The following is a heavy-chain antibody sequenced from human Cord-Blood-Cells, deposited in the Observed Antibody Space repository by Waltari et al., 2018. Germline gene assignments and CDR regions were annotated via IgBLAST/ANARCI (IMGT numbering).Heavy chain of an antibody. CDR1: GGSVSSGSYY. V-gene: IGHV4-61*01. CDR2: IDYRGGT. Sequence: QVQLQESGPGLVKPSETLSLTCTVSGGSVSSGSYYWSWIRQPPGKGLEWIGYIDYRGGTNNNPSLRSRVTISVDTSKDQCSLKLRSVTAADTAVYYCARAGITMVRGVNWVDPWGQGTLVTVSS. J-gene: IGHJ5*02. CDR3: ARAGITMVRGVNWVDP. D-gene: IGHD3-10*01.